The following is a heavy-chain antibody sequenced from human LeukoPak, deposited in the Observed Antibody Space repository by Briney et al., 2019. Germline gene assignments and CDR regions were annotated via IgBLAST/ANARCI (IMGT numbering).Heavy chain of an antibody. J-gene: IGHJ4*02. Sequence: GASVTVSCKTSGYTFTSYGLSWVRQAPGQGLEWVGWLSPYSGNTNYAQKLQGRVTMTTDTSTSTAYMELRSLRSDDTAVYYCAREYCSGGSCYIFDYWGQGTLVTVSS. CDR1: GYTFTSYG. D-gene: IGHD2-15*01. V-gene: IGHV1-18*01. CDR3: AREYCSGGSCYIFDY. CDR2: LSPYSGNT.